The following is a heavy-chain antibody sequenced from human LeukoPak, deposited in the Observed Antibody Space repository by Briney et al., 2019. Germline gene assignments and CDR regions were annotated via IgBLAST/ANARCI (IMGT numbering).Heavy chain of an antibody. CDR3: ARDGTAAGLYFDL. CDR1: GFTFTDYW. CDR2: IRQDRGEK. D-gene: IGHD6-13*01. Sequence: GGSLRLSCAVSGFTFTDYWMNWARQAPGKGLEWVASIRQDRGEKYYVDSVKGRFTISRDNTKNSLYLQMSALRAEDTAVYYCARDGTAAGLYFDLWGQGTLVTVSS. V-gene: IGHV3-7*01. J-gene: IGHJ4*01.